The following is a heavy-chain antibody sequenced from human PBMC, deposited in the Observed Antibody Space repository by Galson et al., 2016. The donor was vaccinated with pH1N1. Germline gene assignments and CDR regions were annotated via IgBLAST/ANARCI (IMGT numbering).Heavy chain of an antibody. J-gene: IGHJ5*02. CDR2: LYKTGTT. Sequence: SETLSLTCSVSGVSISSHYWRWIRQPAGKGLEWIGRLYKTGTTKYNPSLKSRVTMSGDTSKNQFSLKLSSVTAADTAVYYCARGDYYYASGTDEDFGFDPWGQGTLVTVSS. CDR1: GVSISSHY. CDR3: ARGDYYYASGTDEDFGFDP. V-gene: IGHV4-4*07. D-gene: IGHD3-10*01.